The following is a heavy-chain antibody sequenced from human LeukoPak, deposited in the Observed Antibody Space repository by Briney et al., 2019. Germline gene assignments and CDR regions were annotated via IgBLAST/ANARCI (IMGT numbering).Heavy chain of an antibody. Sequence: GGSLRLFCAASGFTFSSYAMSSVRQAPGKGLEWVSAISGSGGSTYYADSVKGRFTISRDSSNNTLYLQMHSLRAEDKAVYYCAKALDLDYYDSSGYSYFDYWGQGTLVTVSS. J-gene: IGHJ4*02. D-gene: IGHD3-22*01. CDR2: ISGSGGST. CDR3: AKALDLDYYDSSGYSYFDY. CDR1: GFTFSSYA. V-gene: IGHV3-23*01.